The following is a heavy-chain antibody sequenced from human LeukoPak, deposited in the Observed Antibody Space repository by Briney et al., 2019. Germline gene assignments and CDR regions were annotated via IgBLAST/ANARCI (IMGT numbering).Heavy chain of an antibody. Sequence: AETLSLTCTVSGGSISSSSYYWGWIRQPPGKGLEWIGGIYYSGSTYYNPSVKSRVTISVDTSKNQFSLKLSSVTAADTAVYYCARPLAYYDSSGYYSLYFDYWGQGTLVTVSS. J-gene: IGHJ4*02. D-gene: IGHD3-22*01. V-gene: IGHV4-39*01. CDR1: GGSISSSSYY. CDR3: ARPLAYYDSSGYYSLYFDY. CDR2: IYYSGST.